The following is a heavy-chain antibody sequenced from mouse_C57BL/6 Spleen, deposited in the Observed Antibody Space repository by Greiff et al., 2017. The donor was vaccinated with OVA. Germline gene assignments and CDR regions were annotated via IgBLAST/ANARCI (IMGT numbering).Heavy chain of an antibody. V-gene: IGHV1-61*01. D-gene: IGHD1-1*01. J-gene: IGHJ4*01. CDR1: GYTFTSYW. Sequence: VQLQQPGAELVRPGSSVKLSCKASGYTFTSYWMDWVKQRPGQGLEWIGNIYPSDSETHYNQKFKDKATLTVDKSSSTAYMQLSSLTSEDSAVYYCARRGVTTVVANYAMDYWGQGTSVTVSS. CDR3: ARRGVTTVVANYAMDY. CDR2: IYPSDSET.